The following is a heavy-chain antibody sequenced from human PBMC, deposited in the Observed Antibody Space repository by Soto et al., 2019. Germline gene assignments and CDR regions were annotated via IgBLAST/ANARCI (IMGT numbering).Heavy chain of an antibody. V-gene: IGHV3-23*01. CDR3: AKPFNWNYVDWYFDL. Sequence: GGSLRLSCAASGFTFSSYAMSWVRQVPGTGLEWVSAISGMGGSTYYADSLKGRFTISRDNSKNTLYLQMNSLRAEDTAVYYCAKPFNWNYVDWYFDLWGRGTLVTVSS. J-gene: IGHJ2*01. D-gene: IGHD1-7*01. CDR2: ISGMGGST. CDR1: GFTFSSYA.